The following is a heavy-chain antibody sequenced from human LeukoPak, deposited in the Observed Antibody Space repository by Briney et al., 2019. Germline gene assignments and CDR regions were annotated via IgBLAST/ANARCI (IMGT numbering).Heavy chain of an antibody. J-gene: IGHJ6*02. CDR2: MNPISGDT. CDR1: GGTFSSYA. CDR3: ARDFFALGSDGAFYSGLDV. V-gene: IGHV1-8*02. D-gene: IGHD3-16*01. Sequence: ASVKVSCKASGGTFSSYAINWMRQAPGGGLEWMGWMNPISGDTGYAQKFRGRVTMTRDTSISAAYMELRTLTSDDTAIYYCARDFFALGSDGAFYSGLDVWGQGTTVTVSS.